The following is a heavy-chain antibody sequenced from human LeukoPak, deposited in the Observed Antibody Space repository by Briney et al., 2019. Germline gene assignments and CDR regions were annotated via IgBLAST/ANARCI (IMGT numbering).Heavy chain of an antibody. V-gene: IGHV4-59*01. CDR2: ISYSGST. D-gene: IGHD5-18*01. CDR3: ARAPERWYSYGSYTFYYMDV. J-gene: IGHJ6*03. Sequence: GSLRLSCAASGFTFSSYSMNWIRQPPGKGLEWIGSISYSGSTNYNPSLESRVTISVDTSKNQISLKLSSVTAADTTVYYCARAPERWYSYGSYTFYYMDVWGKGTTVTVSS. CDR1: GFTFSSYS.